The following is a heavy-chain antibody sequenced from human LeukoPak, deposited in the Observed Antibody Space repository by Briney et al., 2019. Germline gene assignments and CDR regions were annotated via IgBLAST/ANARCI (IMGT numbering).Heavy chain of an antibody. J-gene: IGHJ3*02. Sequence: SQTLSLTCAISGDSVSSNSAAWNWIRQSPSRRLEWLGRTYYRSKWYNDYAVSVKSRITINPDTSKNQFSLQLNSVTPEDTAVYYCARDGTMRSVPAFYIWGQGTMVTVSS. D-gene: IGHD3-3*01. V-gene: IGHV6-1*01. CDR2: TYYRSKWYN. CDR1: GDSVSSNSAA. CDR3: ARDGTMRSVPAFYI.